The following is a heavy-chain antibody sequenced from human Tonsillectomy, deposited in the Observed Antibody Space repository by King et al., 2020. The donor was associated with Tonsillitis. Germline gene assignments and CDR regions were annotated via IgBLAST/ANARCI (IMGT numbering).Heavy chain of an antibody. J-gene: IGHJ5*01. V-gene: IGHV2-70*01. CDR2: IDWDDDK. Sequence: TLKESGPALVKPTQTVTLTCTLSGFSLSTSGMSVSWIRQPPGKALEWLALIDWDDDKYYSTSLKTRLTISKDTSENQVVLTMTNMAPVDTATYYCARWYSSGWYDSWGQGTLVTVSS. CDR3: ARWYSSGWYDS. CDR1: GFSLSTSGMS. D-gene: IGHD6-19*01.